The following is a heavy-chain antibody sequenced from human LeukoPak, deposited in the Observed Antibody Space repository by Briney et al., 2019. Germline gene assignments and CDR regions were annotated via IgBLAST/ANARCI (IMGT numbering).Heavy chain of an antibody. CDR2: IYTSGST. V-gene: IGHV4-4*07. Sequence: SETLSLTCTVSGGSISSYYWSWIRQPAGKGLEWIGRIYTSGSTNYNPSLKSRVTMSVDTSKNQFSLKLSSVTAADTAVYYCARDREYCSSTSCYTLVGDAFDIWGQGTMVTVSS. D-gene: IGHD2-2*02. CDR1: GGSISSYY. CDR3: ARDREYCSSTSCYTLVGDAFDI. J-gene: IGHJ3*02.